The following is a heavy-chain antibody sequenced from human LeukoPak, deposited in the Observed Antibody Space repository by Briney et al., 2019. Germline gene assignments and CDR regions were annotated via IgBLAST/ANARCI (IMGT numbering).Heavy chain of an antibody. CDR2: INNSGST. J-gene: IGHJ4*02. V-gene: IGHV4-34*01. CDR3: ARGGNVFGVVIMGFDY. CDR1: GGSFSGYY. D-gene: IGHD3-3*01. Sequence: PSETLSLTCAVYGGSFSGYYCSWIRQPPGKGLEWIGKINNSGSTNYNPSLKSRVTISVDTSKNQFSLKLSSVTAADTAVYYCARGGNVFGVVIMGFDYWGQGTLVTVSS.